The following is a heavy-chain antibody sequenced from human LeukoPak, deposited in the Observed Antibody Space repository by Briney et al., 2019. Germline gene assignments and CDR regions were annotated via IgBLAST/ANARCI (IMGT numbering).Heavy chain of an antibody. CDR2: INPSGGST. J-gene: IGHJ4*02. Sequence: ASVKVSCKASGYTFTSYYMHWVRQAPGQGLEWMGIINPSGGSTSYAQKFQGRVTMTRDTSTSTVYMELSSLRSDDTAVYYCARGYCTNGVCYNFDYWGQGTLVTVSS. CDR1: GYTFTSYY. CDR3: ARGYCTNGVCYNFDY. V-gene: IGHV1-46*01. D-gene: IGHD2-8*01.